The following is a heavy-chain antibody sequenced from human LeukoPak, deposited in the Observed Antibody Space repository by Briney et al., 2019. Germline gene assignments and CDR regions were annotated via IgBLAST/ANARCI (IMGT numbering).Heavy chain of an antibody. J-gene: IGHJ4*02. V-gene: IGHV3-23*01. CDR1: GFTFTNHG. CDR2: ITGNGDRT. Sequence: GGSLRLSCAASGFTFTNHGMIGVRQALGKALEGVSAITGNGDRTYYAHSVKGRYNISRDNYKYTLYLQMDSLRAEDTAVYYCAKALNLETFDYWGQGTLVTVSS. CDR3: AKALNLETFDY. D-gene: IGHD5-24*01.